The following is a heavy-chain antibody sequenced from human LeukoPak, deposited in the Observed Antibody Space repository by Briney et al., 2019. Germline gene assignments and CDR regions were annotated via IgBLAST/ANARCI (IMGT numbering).Heavy chain of an antibody. CDR2: IYYSGST. CDR3: ARDQIAVAGRYYYYYMDV. D-gene: IGHD6-19*01. Sequence: KPSETLSLTCTVSGGSISSSSYYWGWIRQPPGKGLEWIGYIYYSGSTNYNPSLKSRVTISVDTSKNQFSLKLSSVTAADTAVYYCARDQIAVAGRYYYYYMDVWGKGTTVTVSS. J-gene: IGHJ6*03. V-gene: IGHV4-61*01. CDR1: GGSISSSSYY.